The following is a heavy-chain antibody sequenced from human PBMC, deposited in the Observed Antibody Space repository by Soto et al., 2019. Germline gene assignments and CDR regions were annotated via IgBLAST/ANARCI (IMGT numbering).Heavy chain of an antibody. CDR2: IIPIFGTA. CDR1: GGTFSSYA. CDR3: AREGKGLSPSSDAFDI. J-gene: IGHJ3*02. V-gene: IGHV1-69*01. D-gene: IGHD6-13*01. Sequence: QVQLVQSGAEVKKPGSSVKVSCKASGGTFSSYAISWVRQAPGQGLEWMGGIIPIFGTANYAQKFQGRVTITADESTSTAYMELSSLRSEDTAVYYCAREGKGLSPSSDAFDIWGQGTMVTVSS.